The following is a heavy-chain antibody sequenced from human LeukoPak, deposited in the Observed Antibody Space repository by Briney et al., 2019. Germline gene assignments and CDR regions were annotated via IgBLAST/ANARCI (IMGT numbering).Heavy chain of an antibody. Sequence: GGSLRLSCAASGFTFSTYAMSWVRQAPGQGLQWVSTFTSTTGRTSYADSVKGRFTISRDNSKNILSLQMNSLRAEDSAVYYCAKHRSGTYSFDYWGQGTLVTVSS. CDR2: FTSTTGRT. CDR3: AKHRSGTYSFDY. D-gene: IGHD1-26*01. J-gene: IGHJ4*02. V-gene: IGHV3-23*01. CDR1: GFTFSTYA.